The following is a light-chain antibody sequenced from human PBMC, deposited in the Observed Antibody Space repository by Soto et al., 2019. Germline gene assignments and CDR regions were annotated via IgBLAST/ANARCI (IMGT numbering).Light chain of an antibody. CDR1: SSDVGAYDY. CDR2: EVT. J-gene: IGLJ2*01. V-gene: IGLV2-8*01. Sequence: QSALTQPPSASGSPGQSVTISCTGTSSDVGAYDYVFWYQHHPGRAPKLIISEVTKRPSGVPDRFSGSKSDNTASLTVSGLQADDEAEYYCSSYAGGNAGGDNYVIFGGVPKLTVL. CDR3: SSYAGGNAGGDNYVI.